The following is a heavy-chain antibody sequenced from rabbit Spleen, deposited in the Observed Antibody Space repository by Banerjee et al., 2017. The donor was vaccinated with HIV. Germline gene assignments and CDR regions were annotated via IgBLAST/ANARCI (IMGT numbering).Heavy chain of an antibody. D-gene: IGHD1-1*01. V-gene: IGHV1S45*01. CDR2: VNIVTGKS. CDR3: ARDLVAVIGWNFNL. J-gene: IGHJ4*01. Sequence: EQLEESGGGLVKPEGSLTLTYKASGVSFSDKDVMCWVRQAPGKGLEWIACVNIVTGKSVYASWAKGRFTMSRTSSTTVTLQMTSLTAADTATYCCARDLVAVIGWNFNLWGPGSLVTVS. CDR1: GVSFSDKDV.